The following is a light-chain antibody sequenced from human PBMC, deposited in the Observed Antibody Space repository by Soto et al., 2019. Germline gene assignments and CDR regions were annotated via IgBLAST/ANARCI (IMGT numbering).Light chain of an antibody. Sequence: QSVLTQPASVSGSPGQSITISCTGTSSDVGSYNLVSWYRQHPGKAPKLMIYEGSKRPSGVSNRFSGSKSGNTASLTISGLQAEDEADYYCCSYAGSSTSGVFGTGTKVTVL. CDR2: EGS. CDR1: SSDVGSYNL. J-gene: IGLJ1*01. V-gene: IGLV2-23*01. CDR3: CSYAGSSTSGV.